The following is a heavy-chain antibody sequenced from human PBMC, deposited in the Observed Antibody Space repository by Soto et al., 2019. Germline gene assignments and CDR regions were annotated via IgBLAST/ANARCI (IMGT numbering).Heavy chain of an antibody. CDR3: ARSVFP. Sequence: QVQLQESGPGLVKPSQTLSLTCTVSGGSISSGGYYWSWIRQHPGKGLEWIGYIYYSGSTYYNPSRXSXITTSVDTSKNQSSLKLTSVAAADTAVYYCARSVFPWGQGTLVTGSS. CDR2: IYYSGST. CDR1: GGSISSGGYY. J-gene: IGHJ5*02. V-gene: IGHV4-31*03.